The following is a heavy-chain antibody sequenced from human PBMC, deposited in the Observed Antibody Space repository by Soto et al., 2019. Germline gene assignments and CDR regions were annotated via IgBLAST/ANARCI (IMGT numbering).Heavy chain of an antibody. CDR3: ARDFYSDVVVPYFDY. CDR2: IWYDGSNK. Sequence: PGGSLRLSCAASGFTFSSYGMHWVRQAPGKGLEWVAVIWYDGSNKYYADSVKGRFTISRDNSKNTLYLQMNSLRAEDTAVYYCARDFYSDVVVPYFDYWGQGTLVTVS. J-gene: IGHJ4*02. D-gene: IGHD6-6*01. CDR1: GFTFSSYG. V-gene: IGHV3-33*01.